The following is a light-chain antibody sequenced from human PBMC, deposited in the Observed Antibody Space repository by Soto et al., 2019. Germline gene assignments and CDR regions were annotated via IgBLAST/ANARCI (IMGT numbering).Light chain of an antibody. CDR2: DVS. J-gene: IGLJ1*01. Sequence: QSVLTQPRSLSGSPGQSVTMSCTGTSNDVGGYNFVSWYQQHPGKVPKLIIYDVSIRPSGVPDRFSASKSGITASLTISGLQAEDEADYYCCSYVGSDSSFVFGSGTKVTVL. CDR1: SNDVGGYNF. V-gene: IGLV2-11*01. CDR3: CSYVGSDSSFV.